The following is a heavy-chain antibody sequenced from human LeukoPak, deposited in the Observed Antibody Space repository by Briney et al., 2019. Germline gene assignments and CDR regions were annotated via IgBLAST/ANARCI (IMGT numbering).Heavy chain of an antibody. J-gene: IGHJ4*02. CDR3: ASQSGFDD. CDR2: ISSRSSYI. V-gene: IGHV3-21*01. D-gene: IGHD3-3*01. Sequence: GGSLRLSCAASGFTFSSYSMNWVRQAPGKGLEWVSSISSRSSYIYYADSVGGRFTISRDDAKNSLYLQMDSLRAEDTAVYYCASQSGFDDWGQGTLVTVSS. CDR1: GFTFSSYS.